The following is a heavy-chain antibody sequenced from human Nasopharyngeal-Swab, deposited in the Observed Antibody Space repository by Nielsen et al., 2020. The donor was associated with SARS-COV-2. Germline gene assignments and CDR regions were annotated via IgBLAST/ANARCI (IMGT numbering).Heavy chain of an antibody. CDR3: ARLLEVGGTPLDY. J-gene: IGHJ4*02. D-gene: IGHD6-19*01. Sequence: GGLRLSCVTSGFTFGRYWMTWVRQAPGKGLEWVANIRQDESEKYYVDSVKGRFTISRDNAKNSLFLQMSSLRVADTAVYYCARLLEVGGTPLDYWGQGTLVSVSS. V-gene: IGHV3-7*01. CDR1: GFTFGRYW. CDR2: IRQDESEK.